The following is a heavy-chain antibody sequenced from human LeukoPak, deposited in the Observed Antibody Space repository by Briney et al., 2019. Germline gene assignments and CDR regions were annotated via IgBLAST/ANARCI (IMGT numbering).Heavy chain of an antibody. CDR3: ARADPPCYAIDY. CDR1: GFTFNSYS. J-gene: IGHJ4*02. CDR2: IRPSGSGK. D-gene: IGHD2-2*01. Sequence: PGVSLTLSCAPSGFTFNSYSINWVPQSPGKGLECLADIRPSGSGKYYAASVKGRFTISRHNTKNTLYLQMNSLRAEDTAVYCCARADPPCYAIDYWGQGTLVTVSS. V-gene: IGHV3-7*01.